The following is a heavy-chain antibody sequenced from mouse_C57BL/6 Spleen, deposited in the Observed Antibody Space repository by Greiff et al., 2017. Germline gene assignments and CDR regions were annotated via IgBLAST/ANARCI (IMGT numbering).Heavy chain of an antibody. V-gene: IGHV1-80*01. D-gene: IGHD4-1*01. Sequence: VQLQQSGAELVKPGASVKISCTASGYAFSSYWMNWVKQRPGKGLEWIGQIYPGDGDTNYNGKFKGKATLTADKSSSTAYMQLSSLTSEDSAVYFCARSNWDWYFDVWGTGTTVTVSS. CDR2: IYPGDGDT. CDR1: GYAFSSYW. CDR3: ARSNWDWYFDV. J-gene: IGHJ1*03.